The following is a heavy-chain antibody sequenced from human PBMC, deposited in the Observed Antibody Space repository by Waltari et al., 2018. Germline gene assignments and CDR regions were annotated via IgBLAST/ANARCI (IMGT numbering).Heavy chain of an antibody. J-gene: IGHJ5*02. CDR2: ISGSGSII. D-gene: IGHD2-2*01. V-gene: IGHV3-48*03. CDR3: ARDPHQIAVAHWFDP. Sequence: EVQLVASGGGLVQPGGSLRLSCSASGFPFSVYEMNWVRQAPGKGLEWVSYISGSGSIIDYADSVKGRFTISRDNAKNSLYLQMNNLRAEDTAVYYCARDPHQIAVAHWFDPWGQGTLVTVSS. CDR1: GFPFSVYE.